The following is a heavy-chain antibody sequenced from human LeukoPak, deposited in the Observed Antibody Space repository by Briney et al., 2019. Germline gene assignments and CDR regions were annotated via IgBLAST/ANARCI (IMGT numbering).Heavy chain of an antibody. V-gene: IGHV1-69*05. D-gene: IGHD3-3*01. CDR3: ARVGRWNDFWSGYWVQTKGPFDY. J-gene: IGHJ4*02. Sequence: ASVKVSCKASGGTFSSYAISWVRQAPGQGLEWMGGIIPIFGTANYAQKFQGRVTITTDESTSTAYMELSSLRSEDTAVYYCARVGRWNDFWSGYWVQTKGPFDYWGQGTLVTVSS. CDR2: IIPIFGTA. CDR1: GGTFSSYA.